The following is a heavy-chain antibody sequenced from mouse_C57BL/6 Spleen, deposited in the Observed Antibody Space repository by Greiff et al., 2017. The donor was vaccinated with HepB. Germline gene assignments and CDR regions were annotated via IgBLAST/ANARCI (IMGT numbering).Heavy chain of an antibody. V-gene: IGHV14-4*01. J-gene: IGHJ2*01. CDR2: IDPENGDT. CDR1: GFNIKDDY. Sequence: EVQLQQSGAELVRPGASVKLSCTASGFNIKDDYMHWVKQRPEQGLEWIGWIDPENGDTEYASKFQGKATITADTPSNTAYLQLSSLTSEDTAVYYCTHYYGSSHYFDYWGQGTTLTVSS. D-gene: IGHD1-1*01. CDR3: THYYGSSHYFDY.